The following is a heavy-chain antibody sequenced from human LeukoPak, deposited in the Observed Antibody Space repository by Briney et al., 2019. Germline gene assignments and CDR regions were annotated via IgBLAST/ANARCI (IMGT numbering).Heavy chain of an antibody. D-gene: IGHD1-26*01. CDR2: ISGSGGST. CDR1: GFTFSSYA. V-gene: IGHV3-23*01. J-gene: IGHJ4*02. CDR3: AKGVGSYYIFDY. Sequence: GGSLRLSCAASGFTFSSYAMSWDRQAPGKGLEWVSAISGSGGSTYYADSVKGRFTISRDNSKNTLYLQMNSLRAEDTAVYYCAKGVGSYYIFDYWGQGTLVTVSS.